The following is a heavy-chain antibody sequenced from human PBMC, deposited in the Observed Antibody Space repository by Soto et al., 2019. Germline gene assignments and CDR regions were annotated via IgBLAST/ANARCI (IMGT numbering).Heavy chain of an antibody. J-gene: IGHJ6*02. CDR3: ASEYGDYYYYGMDV. D-gene: IGHD4-17*01. CDR1: GYTFTSYG. CDR2: ISAYNGNT. Sequence: ASVKVSCKASGYTFTSYGISWVRQAPGQGLEWMGWISAYNGNTNYAQKLQGRVTMTTDTSTSTAYMELRSLRSDDTTVYYCASEYGDYYYYGMDVWGQGSTVTVSS. V-gene: IGHV1-18*01.